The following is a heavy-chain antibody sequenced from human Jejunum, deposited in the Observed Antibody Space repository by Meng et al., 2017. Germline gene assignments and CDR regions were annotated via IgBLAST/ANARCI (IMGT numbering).Heavy chain of an antibody. CDR3: ARARQRGGYNF. CDR1: GFTFSEYY. J-gene: IGHJ4*02. D-gene: IGHD5-24*01. V-gene: IGHV3-11*01. Sequence: QGHLVESGGDLVKPGGSLSLSCEASGFTFSEYYMSWIRQAPGKGLEWVSYISDSGTSIIYADSVNGRFTISRDTAKNSLYLQMNSLRAEDTAVYYCARARQRGGYNFWGQGTLVTVSS. CDR2: ISDSGTSI.